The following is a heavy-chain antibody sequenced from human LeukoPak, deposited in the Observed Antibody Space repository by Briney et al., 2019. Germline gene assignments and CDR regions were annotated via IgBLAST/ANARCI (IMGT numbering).Heavy chain of an antibody. D-gene: IGHD3-10*01. CDR1: GFTFSSYW. Sequence: PGGSLRLSCAASGFTFSSYWMSWVRQAPGKGLEWVANIKQDGSEKYYVDSVKGRFTISRDNAKNSLYLQMNSLRAEGTAVYYCARDRWYYYGSGPYYYYGMDVWGKGTTVTVSS. V-gene: IGHV3-7*01. J-gene: IGHJ6*04. CDR2: IKQDGSEK. CDR3: ARDRWYYYGSGPYYYYGMDV.